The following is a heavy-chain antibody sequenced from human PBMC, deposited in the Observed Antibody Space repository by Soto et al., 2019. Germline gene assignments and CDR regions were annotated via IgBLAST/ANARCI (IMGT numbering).Heavy chain of an antibody. D-gene: IGHD2-8*01. Sequence: GGSLRLSCAASGFTFSNAWMNWVRQAPGKGLEWVGRIKSKTDGGTTDYAAPVKGRFTISRDDSKNTLYLQMNSLKTEDTAVYYCTTGPLISPIPYGMDVWGQGTTVTVSS. CDR2: IKSKTDGGTT. CDR1: GFTFSNAW. CDR3: TTGPLISPIPYGMDV. V-gene: IGHV3-15*07. J-gene: IGHJ6*02.